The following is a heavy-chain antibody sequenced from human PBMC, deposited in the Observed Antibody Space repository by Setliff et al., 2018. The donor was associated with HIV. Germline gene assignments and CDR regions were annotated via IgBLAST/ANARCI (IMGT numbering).Heavy chain of an antibody. CDR2: ISTSGSTI. J-gene: IGHJ4*02. Sequence: HPGGSLRLSCEASGFTFSIYNMNLVRQAPGKGLEWVSYISTSGSTIYYADSVKGRFTISRDNAKNSLFLQMNSLRVDDTALYYCASLAGWGQGTLVTVS. V-gene: IGHV3-48*04. CDR1: GFTFSIYN. CDR3: ASLAG.